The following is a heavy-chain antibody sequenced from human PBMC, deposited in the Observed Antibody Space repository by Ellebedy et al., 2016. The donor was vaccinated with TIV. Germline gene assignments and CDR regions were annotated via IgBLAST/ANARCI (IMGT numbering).Heavy chain of an antibody. V-gene: IGHV3-23*01. CDR2: ISGSGGST. J-gene: IGHJ2*01. Sequence: GGSLRLXCAASGFTFSSYAMSWVRQAPGKGLEWVSAISGSGGSTYYADSVKGRFTISRDNSKNTLYLQMNSLRAEDTAVYYCAKELRTTMIVVVIFKYFDLWGRGTLVTVSS. D-gene: IGHD3-22*01. CDR1: GFTFSSYA. CDR3: AKELRTTMIVVVIFKYFDL.